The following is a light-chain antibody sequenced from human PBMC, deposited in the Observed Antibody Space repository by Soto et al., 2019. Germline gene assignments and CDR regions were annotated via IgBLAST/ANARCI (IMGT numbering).Light chain of an antibody. V-gene: IGLV2-14*01. CDR2: DVS. CDR1: SSDVGSYNR. CDR3: NSYTTSSTYV. J-gene: IGLJ1*01. Sequence: QSVLTQPASVSGSPGPSITISCTGTSSDVGSYNRVSWYQQPPGTAPKLIIYDVSNRPSGVSIRFSGSKSGNTASLTISGLQAEDEADYFCNSYTTSSTYVFGTGTKLTVL.